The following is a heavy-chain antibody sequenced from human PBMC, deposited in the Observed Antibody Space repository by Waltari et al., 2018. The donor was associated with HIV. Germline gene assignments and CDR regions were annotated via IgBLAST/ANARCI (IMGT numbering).Heavy chain of an antibody. V-gene: IGHV5-51*01. D-gene: IGHD6-19*01. CDR1: GYSFTSSW. Sequence: EVQLVQSGAEVKKPGESLKISCKGSGYSFTSSWIGWVRQMPGKGLEWMGINYPGDSDIRYSPSFQGQVTISADKSISTAYLQWSSLKASDTAMYYCARQLRAVGGGRGFDPWGQGTLVTVSS. CDR2: NYPGDSDI. J-gene: IGHJ5*02. CDR3: ARQLRAVGGGRGFDP.